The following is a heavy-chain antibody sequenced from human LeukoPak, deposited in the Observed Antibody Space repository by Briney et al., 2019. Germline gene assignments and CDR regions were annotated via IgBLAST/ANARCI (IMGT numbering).Heavy chain of an antibody. Sequence: SETLSLTCTVSGGSISSGGYYWSWIRQHPGKGLVWIGYIYYSGSTYYNPSLKSRVTISVDTSKNQFSLKLSSVTAADTAVYYCARATRYSSSWYYMDVWGKGTTVTVSS. J-gene: IGHJ6*03. CDR1: GGSISSGGYY. V-gene: IGHV4-31*03. D-gene: IGHD6-13*01. CDR2: IYYSGST. CDR3: ARATRYSSSWYYMDV.